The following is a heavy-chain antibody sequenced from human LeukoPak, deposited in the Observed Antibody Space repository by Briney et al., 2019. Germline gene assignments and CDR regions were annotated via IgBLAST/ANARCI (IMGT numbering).Heavy chain of an antibody. J-gene: IGHJ4*02. Sequence: GGSLRLSCEASGFTFSSYWMGWVRQAPGKGLEWVANIMKDGGHKNYVDSVKGRFTISRDNAKNSLFLQMNSLRAEDTAIYYCAVDVNWDYWGQGTLVTVSS. D-gene: IGHD1-1*01. CDR1: GFTFSSYW. CDR2: IMKDGGHK. CDR3: AVDVNWDY. V-gene: IGHV3-7*03.